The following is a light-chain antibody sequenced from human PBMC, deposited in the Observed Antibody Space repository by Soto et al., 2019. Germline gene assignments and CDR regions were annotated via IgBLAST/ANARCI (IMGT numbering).Light chain of an antibody. V-gene: IGKV1-9*01. Sequence: DIHLTQSPSSLSASVGDRVTITCRASQAITNNLAWYQQKPGNPPRLLVYDESTLHSGVPSRFSGRKVGTQFILTIDSLQPEDFATYYCQQVKSYPRTFGGGTKVEIK. J-gene: IGKJ4*01. CDR1: QAITNN. CDR3: QQVKSYPRT. CDR2: DES.